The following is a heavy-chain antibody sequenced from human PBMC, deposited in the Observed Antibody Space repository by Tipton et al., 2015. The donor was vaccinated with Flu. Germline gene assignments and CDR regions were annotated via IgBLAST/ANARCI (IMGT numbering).Heavy chain of an antibody. CDR1: GFTFTSYW. V-gene: IGHV3-7*01. CDR2: INYDGSTI. J-gene: IGHJ4*02. Sequence: SLRLSCAASGFTFTSYWMSWVRQAPGKGLEWVANINYDGSTIYYQESVKGRFTISRDSAKKSVHLQMNHLRVEDTAVYYCTRRLVEDWGQGTHVTVSS. CDR3: TRRLVED.